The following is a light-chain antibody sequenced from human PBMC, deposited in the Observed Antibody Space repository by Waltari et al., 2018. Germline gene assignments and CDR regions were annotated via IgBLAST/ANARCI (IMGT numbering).Light chain of an antibody. Sequence: DIQMTQSPSSVSASVGDRVNITCRASQDVARWLAWYQQKPGKAPNLLIYAASSLHSGVPARFSGSGSGTDFTLTISSLQPDDFATYYCQQANSFPPTFGPGTTVDIK. CDR1: QDVARW. CDR3: QQANSFPPT. J-gene: IGKJ3*01. V-gene: IGKV1D-12*01. CDR2: AAS.